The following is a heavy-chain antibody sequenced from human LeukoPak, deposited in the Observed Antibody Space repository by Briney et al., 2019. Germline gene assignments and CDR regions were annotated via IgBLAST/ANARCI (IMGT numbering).Heavy chain of an antibody. V-gene: IGHV1-8*01. CDR1: GYTFTSNN. CDR3: ARAVTNYNPLDV. J-gene: IGHJ6*04. Sequence: ASVKVSCKASGYTFTSNNIDWARQAPGQGLEWMGWMNPNNGNTGYARKFQGRVTMTRDIPITTAYMELSSLGSEDTAVYYCARAVTNYNPLDVWGKGTSVTVSS. D-gene: IGHD4/OR15-4a*01. CDR2: MNPNNGNT.